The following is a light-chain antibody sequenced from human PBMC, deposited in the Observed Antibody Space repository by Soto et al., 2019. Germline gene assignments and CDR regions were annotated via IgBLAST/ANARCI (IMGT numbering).Light chain of an antibody. J-gene: IGKJ1*01. Sequence: IPFTQSPSSLTASVGARVTITCRASQDIAIYLAWYQQKPGKAPKLLIYAASSLQSGVPSRFSGSGSGTDFTLTISSLQPEDFATYYCQQSYSTPTWTFGQGTKVDI. V-gene: IGKV1-39*01. CDR3: QQSYSTPTWT. CDR2: AAS. CDR1: QDIAIY.